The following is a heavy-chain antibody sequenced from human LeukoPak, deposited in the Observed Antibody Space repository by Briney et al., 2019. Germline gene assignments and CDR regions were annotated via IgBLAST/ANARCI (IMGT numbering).Heavy chain of an antibody. D-gene: IGHD2-15*01. CDR3: ARGGVVVAAIDAFDI. V-gene: IGHV3-66*01. CDR1: GFTVSSNF. Sequence: GGSLRLSCAASGFTVSSNFMSWVRQAPGKGLEWVSLIYSGGSTYCADSVKGRFTISRDISKNTLFLQLNSLRAEDTAVYYCARGGVVVAAIDAFDIWGQGTLVTVSS. CDR2: IYSGGST. J-gene: IGHJ3*02.